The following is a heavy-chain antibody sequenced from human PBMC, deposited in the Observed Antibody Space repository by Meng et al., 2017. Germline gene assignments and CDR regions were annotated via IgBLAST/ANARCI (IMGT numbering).Heavy chain of an antibody. Sequence: GQRGHLVAEVKTPGSSEKVSCQASGYTFTDYYLHWVRQAPVQGLEWMGWINPHSGGTYFAQNFQGRVTLTSDTSISTAYMELSRLRSDDTAMYYCARRVAVAGNTSRVRWFDPWGQGTLVTVSS. CDR1: GYTFTDYY. V-gene: IGHV1-2*02. CDR3: ARRVAVAGNTSRVRWFDP. D-gene: IGHD6-19*01. CDR2: INPHSGGT. J-gene: IGHJ5*02.